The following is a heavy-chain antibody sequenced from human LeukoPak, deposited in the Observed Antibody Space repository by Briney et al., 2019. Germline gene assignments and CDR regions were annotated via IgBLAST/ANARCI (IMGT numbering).Heavy chain of an antibody. CDR3: ARHVPYNTWNYFDY. J-gene: IGHJ4*02. V-gene: IGHV5-51*01. CDR1: GYTFTGYW. CDR2: IYPGGSDI. D-gene: IGHD1-20*01. Sequence: GESLKISCKGSGYTFTGYWIGWGRPMPGKGLGWMGIIYPGGSDIKYSPSFQGQVTISVDKSMATAYLQWSSLKASDTAMYYCARHVPYNTWNYFDYWGQGTLVTVSS.